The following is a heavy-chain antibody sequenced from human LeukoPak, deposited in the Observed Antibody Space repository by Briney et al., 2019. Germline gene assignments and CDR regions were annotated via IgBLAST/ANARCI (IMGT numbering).Heavy chain of an antibody. CDR3: ARSIAAAGEFDY. V-gene: IGHV1-69*05. D-gene: IGHD6-13*01. CDR1: GGTFSSYA. Sequence: SVKVSCKASGGTFSSYAISWVRQAPGQGLEWMGGIIPIFGTANYAQKFQGRVTITTDESTSTAYMELSSMRSEDTAVYYCARSIAAAGEFDYWGQGTLVTVSS. J-gene: IGHJ4*02. CDR2: IIPIFGTA.